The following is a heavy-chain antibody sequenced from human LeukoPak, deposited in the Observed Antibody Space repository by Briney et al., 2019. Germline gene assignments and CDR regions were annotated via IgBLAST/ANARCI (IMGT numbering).Heavy chain of an antibody. CDR3: ARAWAACGGDCYSLFGFDY. J-gene: IGHJ4*02. CDR1: GGTFSSYA. Sequence: SVKVSCKASGGTFSSYAISWVRQAPGQGLEWMGGIIPIFGTANYAQKFQGRVTITTDESTSTAYMELSSLRSEDTAVYSCARAWAACGGDCYSLFGFDYWGQGTLVTVSS. CDR2: IIPIFGTA. D-gene: IGHD2-21*02. V-gene: IGHV1-69*05.